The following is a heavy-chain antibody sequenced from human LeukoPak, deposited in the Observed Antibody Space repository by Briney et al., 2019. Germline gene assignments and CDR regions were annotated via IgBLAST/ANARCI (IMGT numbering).Heavy chain of an antibody. Sequence: GASVKVSCKASGYTFTSYGISWVRQAPGQGLEWMGWISAYNGNTNYAQKLQGRVTMTTDTSTSTAYMELRSLRSDDTAVYYCARAGVYNWNDGLLFHWFDPWGQGTLVTVSS. J-gene: IGHJ5*02. CDR2: ISAYNGNT. CDR3: ARAGVYNWNDGLLFHWFDP. V-gene: IGHV1-18*01. D-gene: IGHD1-20*01. CDR1: GYTFTSYG.